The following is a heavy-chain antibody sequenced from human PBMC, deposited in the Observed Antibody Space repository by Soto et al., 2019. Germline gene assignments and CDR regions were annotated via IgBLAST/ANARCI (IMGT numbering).Heavy chain of an antibody. V-gene: IGHV3-23*01. J-gene: IGHJ4*02. CDR2: ISGGGGTT. Sequence: EVRLLESGGGFVQPGGSLRLSCAASGGTFSTYTLSWVRQAPGKGLEWVSTISGGGGTTYYADSVKGRFTISRDNSKNTMYLQMNSLRAEDTAVYYCAKVTDDQWGQGTLVTVSS. CDR3: AKVTDDQ. CDR1: GGTFSTYT.